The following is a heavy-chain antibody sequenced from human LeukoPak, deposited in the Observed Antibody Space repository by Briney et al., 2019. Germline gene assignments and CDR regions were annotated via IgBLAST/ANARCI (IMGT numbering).Heavy chain of an antibody. CDR2: ISSSSSYT. D-gene: IGHD2/OR15-2a*01. V-gene: IGHV3-11*06. Sequence: PGGSLRLSCAASGFTFSDYYMSWIRQAPGKGLEWVSYISSSSSYTNYADSVKGRFTISRDNAKNSLYLQMNSLRAEDTAVYYCARERMIGHYYYGMDVWGQGTTVTVSS. CDR3: ARERMIGHYYYGMDV. J-gene: IGHJ6*02. CDR1: GFTFSDYY.